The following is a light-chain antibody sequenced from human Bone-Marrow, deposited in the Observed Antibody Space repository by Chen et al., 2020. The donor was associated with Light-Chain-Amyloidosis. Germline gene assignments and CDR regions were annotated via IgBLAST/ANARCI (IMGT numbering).Light chain of an antibody. V-gene: IGLV3-25*03. Sequence: YELTQSPSVSESPGQTARITCSGDDLPTKYAYGYQQKPGQAPVLGINRDTERPSGISERFSGSSSGTTATLTISGVQAEDEADYHCQSADSSGTYEVIFGGGTKLTVL. J-gene: IGLJ2*01. CDR3: QSADSSGTYEVI. CDR2: RDT. CDR1: DLPTKY.